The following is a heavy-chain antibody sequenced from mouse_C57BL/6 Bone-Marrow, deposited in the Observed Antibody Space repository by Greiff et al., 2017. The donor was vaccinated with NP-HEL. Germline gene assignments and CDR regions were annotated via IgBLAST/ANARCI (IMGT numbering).Heavy chain of an antibody. CDR2: IWTGGGT. D-gene: IGHD2-3*01. CDR3: ARNKWLLPYWHFDV. J-gene: IGHJ1*03. CDR1: GFSLTSYA. V-gene: IGHV2-9-1*01. Sequence: VHLVESGPGLVAPSQSLSITCTVSGFSLTSYAISWVRQPPGKGLEWLGVIWTGGGTNYNSALKSRLSISKDNSKSQVFLKMNSLQTDDTARYYCARNKWLLPYWHFDVWGTGTTVTVSS.